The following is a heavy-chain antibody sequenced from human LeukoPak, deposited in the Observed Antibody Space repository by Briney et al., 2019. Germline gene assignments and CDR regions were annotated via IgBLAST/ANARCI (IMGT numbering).Heavy chain of an antibody. J-gene: IGHJ4*02. V-gene: IGHV4-59*01. CDR3: ASTFQGNFDY. Sequence: PSETLSLTCSVSGGSISSYYWNWIRQPPGKGLEWIGYIYYSGSTKYNPSLKSRVTISVDTSKNQFSLKLSSVTAADTAVYYCASTFQGNFDYWGQGTRVTVSS. CDR1: GGSISSYY. D-gene: IGHD2/OR15-2a*01. CDR2: IYYSGST.